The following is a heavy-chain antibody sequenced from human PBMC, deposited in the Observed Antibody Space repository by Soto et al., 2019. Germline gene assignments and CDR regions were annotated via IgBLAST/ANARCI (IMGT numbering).Heavy chain of an antibody. Sequence: HVQLVESGGGVVQPGRSLRLSCAVSGFNFSSYGMHWVRQAPGKGLEWVAVISYDGSHKASADSVKGRFAISRDNSKNTLFLQRNSLRVEDTAVYYCAKDLGKTSSWPADWGQGTLVTVSS. V-gene: IGHV3-30*18. J-gene: IGHJ4*02. CDR2: ISYDGSHK. D-gene: IGHD2-2*01. CDR1: GFNFSSYG. CDR3: AKDLGKTSSWPAD.